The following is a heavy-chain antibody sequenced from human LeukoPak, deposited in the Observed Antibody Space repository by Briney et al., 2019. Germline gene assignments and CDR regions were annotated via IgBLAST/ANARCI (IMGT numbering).Heavy chain of an antibody. CDR2: IRYDGSNK. CDR1: GFTFSSYG. V-gene: IGHV3-30*02. D-gene: IGHD6-13*01. J-gene: IGHJ4*02. CDR3: AKVLGIAAAGTGYFDY. Sequence: PGGSLRLSCAASGFTFSSYGMHWVRRAPGKGLEWVAFIRYDGSNKYYADSVKGRYTISRDNSKNTLYLQMNSLRAEDTAVYYCAKVLGIAAAGTGYFDYWGQGTLVTVSS.